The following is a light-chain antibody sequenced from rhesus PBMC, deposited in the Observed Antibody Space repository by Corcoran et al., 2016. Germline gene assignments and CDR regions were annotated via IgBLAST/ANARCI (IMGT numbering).Light chain of an antibody. CDR2: DAS. Sequence: DIQLTQSPSSLSASVGDRVTITCRASQGISSYLAWYQQKSGKATKLLIYDASNLQSGVPSRFSCSGSGTEITLTISSLQTEDVATYFCQQGNSYPWTFGQGTKVEIK. CDR1: QGISSY. V-gene: IGKV1-38*01. CDR3: QQGNSYPWT. J-gene: IGKJ1*01.